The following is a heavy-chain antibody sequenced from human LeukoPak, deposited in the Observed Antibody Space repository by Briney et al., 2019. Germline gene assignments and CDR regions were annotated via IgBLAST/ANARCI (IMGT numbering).Heavy chain of an antibody. J-gene: IGHJ3*02. Sequence: PGGSLRLSCAASGFTFSSYGMHWVRQAPGKGLEWVAVISYDGSNKYYADSVKGRFTISRDNSKNTLYLQMNSLRAEDTAVYYCAKVTVGATLVRDAFDIWGQGTMVTVSS. V-gene: IGHV3-30*18. CDR1: GFTFSSYG. CDR3: AKVTVGATLVRDAFDI. CDR2: ISYDGSNK. D-gene: IGHD1-26*01.